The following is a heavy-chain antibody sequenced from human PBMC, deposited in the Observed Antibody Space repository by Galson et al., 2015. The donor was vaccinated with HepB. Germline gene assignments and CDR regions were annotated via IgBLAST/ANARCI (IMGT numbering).Heavy chain of an antibody. CDR2: IRYDGSNK. D-gene: IGHD6-19*01. Sequence: SLRLSCAASGFTFSSYGMHWVRQAPGKGLEWVAFIRYDGSNKYYADSVKGRFTISRDNSKNTLYLQMNSLRSEDTAVYYCATVPSGIAVAGTFDYWGQGTLVTVSS. J-gene: IGHJ4*02. CDR3: ATVPSGIAVAGTFDY. CDR1: GFTFSSYG. V-gene: IGHV3-30*02.